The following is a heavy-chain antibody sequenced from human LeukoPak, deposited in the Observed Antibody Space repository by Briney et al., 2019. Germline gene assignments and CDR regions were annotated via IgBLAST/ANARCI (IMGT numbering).Heavy chain of an antibody. J-gene: IGHJ6*04. V-gene: IGHV3-48*03. CDR1: GFTFSSYE. CDR3: ARERRLYGSGMVHYGMDV. D-gene: IGHD3-10*01. Sequence: GGSLRLSCAASGFTFSSYEMNWVRQAPGKGLEWVSYISSSGSTIYYADSVKGRFTISRDNAKNSLYLQMNSLRAEDTAVYYCARERRLYGSGMVHYGMDVWGKGTTVTVSS. CDR2: ISSSGSTI.